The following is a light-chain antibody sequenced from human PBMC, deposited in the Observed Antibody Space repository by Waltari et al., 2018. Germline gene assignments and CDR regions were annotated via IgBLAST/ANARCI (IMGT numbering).Light chain of an antibody. CDR3: CSYAGTKNLVV. CDR2: DVN. CDR1: SSDVGGYNF. Sequence: QSALTQPRSVSGSRGQSVTIPCTGTSSDVGGYNFVSWYQQHPGKAPKVMIYDVNKRPSGVPDRFSGSKSGNTASLTISGLQAEDEADYYCCSYAGTKNLVVFGGGTQVTVL. V-gene: IGLV2-11*01. J-gene: IGLJ3*02.